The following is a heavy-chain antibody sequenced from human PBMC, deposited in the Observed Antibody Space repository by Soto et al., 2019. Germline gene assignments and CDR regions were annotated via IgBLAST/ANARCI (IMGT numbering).Heavy chain of an antibody. V-gene: IGHV3-23*01. J-gene: IGHJ1*01. CDR1: GFTFSSYA. D-gene: IGHD6-19*01. CDR2: ISGSGDST. Sequence: EVQLLESGGGLVQPGGSLRLSCAASGFTFSSYAMSWVRQAPGKGLEWVSGISGSGDSTYYADSVKGRFTISRDNYKKTVYLQMSSLRAEDTAVYYCAKGVPGIAVAGTGYFQHWGQGTLVTVSS. CDR3: AKGVPGIAVAGTGYFQH.